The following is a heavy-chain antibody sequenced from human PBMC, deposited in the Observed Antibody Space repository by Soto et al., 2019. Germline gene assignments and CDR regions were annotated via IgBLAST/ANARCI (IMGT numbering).Heavy chain of an antibody. J-gene: IGHJ6*02. CDR1: GYTFTSYA. CDR2: INAGNGNT. CDR3: ARELRFWSGYSTGGDYYGMDV. Sequence: ASVKVSCKASGYTFTSYAMHWVRQAPGQRLEWMGWINAGNGNTKYSQKFQGRVTITRDTSASTAYMELSSLRSEDTAVYYCARELRFWSGYSTGGDYYGMDVWGQGTTVTVSS. D-gene: IGHD3-3*01. V-gene: IGHV1-3*01.